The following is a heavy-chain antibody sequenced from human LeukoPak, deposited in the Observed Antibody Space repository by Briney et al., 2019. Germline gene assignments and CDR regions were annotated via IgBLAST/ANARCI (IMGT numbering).Heavy chain of an antibody. Sequence: GGSLRLSCAASGFTFSSHAMSWVRQAPGKGLEWVSAISGSGGSTYYADSVKGRFTISRDKSKNTLSLQMNSLRAEDTAVYYCAKGLAVAGHFDYWGQGTLVTVSS. D-gene: IGHD6-19*01. CDR2: ISGSGGST. J-gene: IGHJ4*02. CDR3: AKGLAVAGHFDY. V-gene: IGHV3-23*01. CDR1: GFTFSSHA.